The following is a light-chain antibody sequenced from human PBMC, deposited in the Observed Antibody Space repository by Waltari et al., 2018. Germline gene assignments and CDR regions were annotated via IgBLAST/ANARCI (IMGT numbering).Light chain of an antibody. CDR3: QKYANLPAT. J-gene: IGKJ1*01. Sequence: EIVLTQSPRTLSLSPGERVTLPCRASQSVSKYLSWYQQKPGQAPRLLIYDASIRATGIPYRFSGSGSGTDFSLTISRLEPEDFAVYYCQKYANLPATFGQGTKVEIK. CDR1: QSVSKY. V-gene: IGKV3-20*01. CDR2: DAS.